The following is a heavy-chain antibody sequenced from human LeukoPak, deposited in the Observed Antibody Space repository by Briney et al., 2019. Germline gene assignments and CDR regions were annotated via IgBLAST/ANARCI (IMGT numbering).Heavy chain of an antibody. V-gene: IGHV1-2*02. J-gene: IGHJ3*02. CDR2: INPNSGGT. Sequence: GASVKVSCKASGYTFTGYYMHWVRQAPGQELEWMGWINPNSGGTNYAQKFQGRVTMTRDTSISTAYMELSRLRSDDTAVYYCATQETTYDYVWGSYRPDAFDIWGQGTMVTVSS. CDR1: GYTFTGYY. CDR3: ATQETTYDYVWGSYRPDAFDI. D-gene: IGHD3-16*02.